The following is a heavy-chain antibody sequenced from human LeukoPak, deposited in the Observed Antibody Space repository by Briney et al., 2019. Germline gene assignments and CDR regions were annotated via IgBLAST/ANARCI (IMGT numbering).Heavy chain of an antibody. Sequence: SETLSLTCTVSGYSISSGYYWGWIRQPPGKGLEWIGSIYHSGSTYYNPSLKSRVTISVDTSKNQFSLKLSSVTAADTAVYYCARYSGSQRYFDYWGQGTLVTVSS. CDR2: IYHSGST. D-gene: IGHD1-26*01. J-gene: IGHJ4*02. V-gene: IGHV4-38-2*02. CDR1: GYSISSGYY. CDR3: ARYSGSQRYFDY.